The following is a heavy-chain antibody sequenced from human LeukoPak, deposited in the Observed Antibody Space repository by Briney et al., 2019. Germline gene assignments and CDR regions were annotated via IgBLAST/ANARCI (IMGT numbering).Heavy chain of an antibody. CDR2: INPNSGGT. V-gene: IGHV1-2*02. CDR1: GYTLTGYY. D-gene: IGHD3-10*01. Sequence: ASVTVSCKASGYTLTGYYMHWVRQAPGQGLEWMGWINPNSGGTNYAQKFQGRVTMPRDTSISTAYMELSRLRSDDTAVYYCAKAYGSGSYPPSDYWGQGTLVTVSS. CDR3: AKAYGSGSYPPSDY. J-gene: IGHJ4*02.